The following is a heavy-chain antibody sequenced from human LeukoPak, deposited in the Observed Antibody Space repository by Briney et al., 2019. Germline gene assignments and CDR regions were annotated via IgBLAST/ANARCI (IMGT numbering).Heavy chain of an antibody. CDR2: INPNSGGT. CDR3: ARDSPITIFGGPSYDAFDI. J-gene: IGHJ3*02. Sequence: ASVKVSCKASGYTFTGYYMHWVRQAPGQGLEWMGWINPNSGGTNYAQKFQGRVTMTRDTSISTAYMELSRLRSDDTAVYYCARDSPITIFGGPSYDAFDIWGQGTMVTVSS. D-gene: IGHD3-3*01. CDR1: GYTFTGYY. V-gene: IGHV1-2*02.